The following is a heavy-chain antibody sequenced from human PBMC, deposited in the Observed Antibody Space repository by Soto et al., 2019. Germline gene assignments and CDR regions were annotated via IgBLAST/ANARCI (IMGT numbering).Heavy chain of an antibody. CDR1: RGSVSSYY. D-gene: IGHD4-4*01. J-gene: IGHJ4*02. V-gene: IGHV4-59*08. CDR3: ARHSNRNYGLYYFDY. Sequence: SGTLFLTLTVSRGSVSSYYWGWVRPSPVNVLEWIGYIYYSGSTKYKPSLKSRVTISVDTSKNQFSLKVSSATAADTAVYYCARHSNRNYGLYYFDYWDLGALVTVSS. CDR2: IYYSGST.